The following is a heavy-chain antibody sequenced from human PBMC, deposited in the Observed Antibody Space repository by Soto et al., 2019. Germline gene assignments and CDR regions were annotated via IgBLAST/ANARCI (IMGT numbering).Heavy chain of an antibody. J-gene: IGHJ5*02. CDR3: ARALSLDIVLVPAATENWFDP. D-gene: IGHD2-2*03. Sequence: SETLSLTCTVSGGSISSYYWSWIRQPPGKGLEWIGYIYYSGSTYYNPSLKSRVTISVDTSKNQFSLKLSSVTAADTAVYYCARALSLDIVLVPAATENWFDPWGQGTLVTVSS. V-gene: IGHV4-59*12. CDR2: IYYSGST. CDR1: GGSISSYY.